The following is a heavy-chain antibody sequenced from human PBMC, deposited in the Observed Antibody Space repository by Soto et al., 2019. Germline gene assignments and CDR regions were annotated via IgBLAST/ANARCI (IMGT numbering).Heavy chain of an antibody. V-gene: IGHV3-23*01. CDR3: AKDLVPDIVVVEGATPDWYFDL. Sequence: EVQLLESGGGLVEPGGSLRLSCAASGFTFSSHAMSWVRQAPGKGLEWVSGISGSGGSTYNADSVKGRFTISRDNSKNTLYLEMNSLRAEGTAVYYCAKDLVPDIVVVEGATPDWYFDLWGRGTLVTVSS. J-gene: IGHJ2*01. CDR2: ISGSGGST. D-gene: IGHD2-15*01. CDR1: GFTFSSHA.